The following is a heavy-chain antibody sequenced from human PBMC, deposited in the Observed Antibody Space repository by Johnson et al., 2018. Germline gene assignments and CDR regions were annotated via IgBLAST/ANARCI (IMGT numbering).Heavy chain of an antibody. Sequence: VQLVESGGGLVQPGGSLRLSCAASGFIFTSYAMTWVRQAPGQRLEWVSTISGSGSSTYYADRVKGRFTISRDNSKNTVFLQMNRLGAEDTAVYYCAKGGKVVHYNMGVCGQGTTVTVSS. J-gene: IGHJ6*02. CDR3: AKGGKVVHYNMGV. CDR2: ISGSGSST. CDR1: GFIFTSYA. D-gene: IGHD2-15*01. V-gene: IGHV3-23*04.